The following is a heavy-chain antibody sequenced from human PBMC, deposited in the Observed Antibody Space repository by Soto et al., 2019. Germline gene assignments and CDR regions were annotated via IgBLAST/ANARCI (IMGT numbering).Heavy chain of an antibody. V-gene: IGHV3-15*01. CDR2: IKSKTDGGTT. Sequence: GGSLRLSCAASGFTFSNAWMSWVRQAPGKGLEWVGRIKSKTDGGTTDYAAPVKGRFTISRDDSKNTLYLQMNSLKTEDTAMYYCTTPGIAAAGPYYWGQGTLVTVSS. CDR1: GFTFSNAW. D-gene: IGHD6-13*01. J-gene: IGHJ4*02. CDR3: TTPGIAAAGPYY.